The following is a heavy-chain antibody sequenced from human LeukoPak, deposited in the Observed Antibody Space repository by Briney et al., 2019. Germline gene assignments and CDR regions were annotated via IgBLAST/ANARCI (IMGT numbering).Heavy chain of an antibody. CDR2: XXXXXSA. J-gene: IGHJ4*02. V-gene: IGHV4-59*01. CDR1: GDSISNYX. CDR3: ARADYYGSGSYLKSMLYYFDY. D-gene: IGHD3-10*01. Sequence: SETLSLTCTXSGDSISNYXXXXXXXPPGXXXXXXXXXXXXXSANYNPSLKSRVTMSVDTSKNQFSLKLSSVTAADTAVYYCARADYYGSGSYLKSMLYYFDYWGQGTLVTVSS.